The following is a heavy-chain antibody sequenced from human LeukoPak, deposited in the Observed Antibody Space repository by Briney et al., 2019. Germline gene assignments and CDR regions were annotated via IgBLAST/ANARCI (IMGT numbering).Heavy chain of an antibody. CDR1: GYSFNTYW. J-gene: IGHJ4*02. Sequence: GESLKISCKGSGYSFNTYWIGWVRQMPGKGLEWMGIIYPGDSNTGYSPSFQGQVTISADKSISTAYLQWSSLKASDTAMYYCARRYGHSGYLGIDYWGQGTLVTVSS. CDR3: ARRYGHSGYLGIDY. CDR2: IYPGDSNT. V-gene: IGHV5-51*01. D-gene: IGHD3-10*01.